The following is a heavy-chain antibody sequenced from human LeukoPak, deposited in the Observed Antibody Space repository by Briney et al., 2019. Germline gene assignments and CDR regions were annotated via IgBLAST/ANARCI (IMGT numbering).Heavy chain of an antibody. CDR2: ISAYNGNT. J-gene: IGHJ4*02. CDR1: GYTFTSYG. Sequence: ASVTVSCKASGYTFTSYGISWVRQAPGQGLEWMGWISAYNGNTNYAQKLQGRVTMTTDTSTSTAYMELRSLRSDDTAVYYCARDYYYDSSGYYRSPGGLQDWGQGTLVTVSS. D-gene: IGHD3-22*01. CDR3: ARDYYYDSSGYYRSPGGLQD. V-gene: IGHV1-18*01.